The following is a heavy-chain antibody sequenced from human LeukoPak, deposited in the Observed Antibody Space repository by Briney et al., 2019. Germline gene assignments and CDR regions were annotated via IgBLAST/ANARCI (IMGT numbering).Heavy chain of an antibody. CDR1: GGSISSYY. V-gene: IGHV4-59*01. D-gene: IGHD3-10*01. CDR3: ARGEYYYGSGSSWPFDY. J-gene: IGHJ4*02. CDR2: IYYSGST. Sequence: SETLSLTCTVSGGSISSYYWSWIRQPPGKGLEWIGYIYYSGSTNYNPSLKSRVTISVDTSKNQFSLKLSSVTAADTAVYCCARGEYYYGSGSSWPFDYWGQGTLVTVSS.